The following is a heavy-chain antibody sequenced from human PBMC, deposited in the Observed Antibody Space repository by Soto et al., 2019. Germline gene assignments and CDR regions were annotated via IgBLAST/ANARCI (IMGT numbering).Heavy chain of an antibody. V-gene: IGHV1-3*01. J-gene: IGHJ5*02. D-gene: IGHD6-25*01. CDR1: GYTFTSYA. CDR2: INAGNGNT. Sequence: QVQLVQSGAEVKKPGASVKVSCEASGYTFTSYAMHWVRQAPGQRLEWMGWINAGNGNTKYSQKFQGRVTITRDTSESTADMELSSLRAEDTAVYYCARRAAEVTGKLRWFDPWGQGPLVTVSS. CDR3: ARRAAEVTGKLRWFDP.